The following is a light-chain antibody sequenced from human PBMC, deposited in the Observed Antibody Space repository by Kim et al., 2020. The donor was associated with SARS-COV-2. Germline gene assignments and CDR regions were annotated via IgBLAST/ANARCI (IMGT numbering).Light chain of an antibody. CDR2: GRN. V-gene: IGLV3-19*01. J-gene: IGLJ2*01. CDR3: CFRDNTGNRVL. Sequence: SSELTQDPAVSVALGQTVRITCQGDTLRSYSASWYQQKPGQAPALVIYGRNNRPSGIPDRFSGSSSGNTASLTITGAQAEDEADYHCCFRDNTGNRVLFGGGTKLTVL. CDR1: TLRSYS.